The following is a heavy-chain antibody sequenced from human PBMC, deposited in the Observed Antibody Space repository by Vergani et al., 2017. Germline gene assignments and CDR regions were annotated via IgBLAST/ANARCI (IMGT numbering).Heavy chain of an antibody. J-gene: IGHJ6*03. CDR2: IKSKTDGGTT. CDR3: TTARGRGYYYYYMDV. Sequence: EVQLVESGGGLVKPGGSLRLSCAASGFTFSNAWMSWVRQAPGKGLEWVGRIKSKTDGGTTDYAAPVKGRFTISRDDSKNTLYLQMNSLKTEDTAVYYCTTARGRGYYYYYMDVWGKGTTVTVSS. V-gene: IGHV3-15*01. D-gene: IGHD2-15*01. CDR1: GFTFSNAW.